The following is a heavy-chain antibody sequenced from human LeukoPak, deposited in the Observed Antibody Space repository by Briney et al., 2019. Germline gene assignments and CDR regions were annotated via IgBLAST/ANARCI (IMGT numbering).Heavy chain of an antibody. J-gene: IGHJ4*02. CDR2: INPNSGGT. Sequence: ASVKVSCKASGYTFTSYGISWVRQAPGQGLEWMGWINPNSGGTNYAQKFQGRVTMTRDTSISTAYMELSRLRSDDTAVYYCARERFAAVAARGGDYWGQGTLVTVSS. D-gene: IGHD6-6*01. V-gene: IGHV1-2*02. CDR1: GYTFTSYG. CDR3: ARERFAAVAARGGDY.